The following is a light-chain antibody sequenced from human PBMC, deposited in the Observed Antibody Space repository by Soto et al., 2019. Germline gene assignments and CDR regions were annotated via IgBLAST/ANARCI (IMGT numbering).Light chain of an antibody. J-gene: IGKJ2*01. CDR1: QSVGNN. CDR2: GAS. Sequence: EIVMTQSPATLSVSPGERVTLSCRASQSVGNNLAWYQQKTGQVPRLLIHGASTRATGIPARFSGSGSGTEFTLTISSLQSEDFAVYYFQQCDNWPRTFGQGTKLEIK. V-gene: IGKV3-15*01. CDR3: QQCDNWPRT.